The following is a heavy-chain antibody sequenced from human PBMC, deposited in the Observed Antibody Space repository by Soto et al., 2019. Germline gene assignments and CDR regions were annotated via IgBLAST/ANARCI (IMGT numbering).Heavy chain of an antibody. CDR1: GFTFRSYW. D-gene: IGHD3-22*01. V-gene: IGHV3-74*01. J-gene: IGHJ4*02. Sequence: PGGSLRLSCAASGFTFRSYWMQWVRQAPGKGLVWVSRIKNDGSSTSYADSVKGRFTISRENAKNTLYLQMNSLRAEDTAVYYCARVAYDSSGYRIDYWGQGTLVTVSS. CDR3: ARVAYDSSGYRIDY. CDR2: IKNDGSST.